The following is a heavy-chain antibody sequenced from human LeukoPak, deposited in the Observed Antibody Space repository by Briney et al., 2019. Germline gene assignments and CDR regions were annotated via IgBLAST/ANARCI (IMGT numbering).Heavy chain of an antibody. CDR1: GYTFTSYG. V-gene: IGHV1-18*01. CDR2: ISAYNGNT. J-gene: IGHJ4*02. D-gene: IGHD2-2*01. CDR3: ARSGGDYQLLPYYFDY. Sequence: EASVKVSCKASGYTFTSYGISWVRQAPGQGLEWMGRISAYNGNTNYAQKLQGRVTMTTDTSTSTAYMELRSLRSDDTAVYYCARSGGDYQLLPYYFDYWGQGTLVTVSS.